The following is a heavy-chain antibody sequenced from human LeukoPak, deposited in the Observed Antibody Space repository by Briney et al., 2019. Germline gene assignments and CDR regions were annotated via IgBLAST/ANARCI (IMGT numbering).Heavy chain of an antibody. CDR1: GDSVSSNSAA. Sequence: SQTLSLTCALPGDSVSSNSAAWNWIRQSPSRGLEWLGRTYYRSKWYNHYAVSVKSRITINPDTSKNQFSLQLNSVTPEDTAVYYCATLTQLAVAGKGDWGQGTLVTVSS. CDR3: ATLTQLAVAGKGD. V-gene: IGHV6-1*01. D-gene: IGHD6-19*01. CDR2: TYYRSKWYN. J-gene: IGHJ4*02.